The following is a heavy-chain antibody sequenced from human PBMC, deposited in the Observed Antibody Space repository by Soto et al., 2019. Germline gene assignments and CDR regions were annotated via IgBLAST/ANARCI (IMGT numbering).Heavy chain of an antibody. D-gene: IGHD3-10*01. V-gene: IGHV3-23*01. J-gene: IGHJ3*02. CDR3: ANGGEVSGSYYNVPAFDI. Sequence: EVQLLESGGGLVQPGGSLRLSCAASGFTFSSYAMSWVRQAPGKGLEWVSAISGSGGSTYYADSVKGRFTISRDNSKNTLYLQMNSLRAEDTAVYYCANGGEVSGSYYNVPAFDIWGQGTMVTVSS. CDR2: ISGSGGST. CDR1: GFTFSSYA.